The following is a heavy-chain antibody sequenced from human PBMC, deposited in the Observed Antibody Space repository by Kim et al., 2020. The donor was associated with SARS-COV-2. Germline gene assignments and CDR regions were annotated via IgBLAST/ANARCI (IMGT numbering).Heavy chain of an antibody. CDR2: MNPNSGNT. J-gene: IGHJ5*02. V-gene: IGHV1-8*01. CDR1: GYTFTSYD. CDR3: AREYPPEKEYSSSPWFDP. D-gene: IGHD6-13*01. Sequence: ASVKVSCKASGYTFTSYDINWVRQATGQGLEWMGWMNPNSGNTGYAQKFQGRVTMTRNTSISTAYMELSSLRSEDTAVYYCAREYPPEKEYSSSPWFDPWGQGTLVTVSS.